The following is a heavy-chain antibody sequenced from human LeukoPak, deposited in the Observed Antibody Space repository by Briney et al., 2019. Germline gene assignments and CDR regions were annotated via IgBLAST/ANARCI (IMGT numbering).Heavy chain of an antibody. CDR1: GFTFSSYG. CDR3: ARDVKGIPYYDILTGYYQGSLFDY. D-gene: IGHD3-9*01. Sequence: PGGSLRLSCAASGFTFSSYGMHWVRQAPGKGLEWVAVIWCDGSNKYYADSVKGRFTISRDNSKNTLYLQMNSLRAEDTAVYYCARDVKGIPYYDILTGYYQGSLFDYWGQGTLVTVSS. V-gene: IGHV3-33*01. J-gene: IGHJ4*02. CDR2: IWCDGSNK.